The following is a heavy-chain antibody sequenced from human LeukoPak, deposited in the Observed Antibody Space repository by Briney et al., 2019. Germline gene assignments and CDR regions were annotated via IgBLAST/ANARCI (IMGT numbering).Heavy chain of an antibody. CDR3: ARASIAAARNYYMDV. Sequence: GASVKVSCKASGYTFTGYYMHWVRQAPGQGLEWMGWINPNSGGTNYAQKFQGRVTMTRDTSISTAYMELSRLRSDDTAAYYCARASIAAARNYYMDVWGKGTTVTVSS. CDR1: GYTFTGYY. J-gene: IGHJ6*03. CDR2: INPNSGGT. V-gene: IGHV1-2*02. D-gene: IGHD6-13*01.